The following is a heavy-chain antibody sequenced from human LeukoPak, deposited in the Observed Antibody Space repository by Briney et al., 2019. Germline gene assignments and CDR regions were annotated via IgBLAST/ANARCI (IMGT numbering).Heavy chain of an antibody. CDR1: GFTFSSYE. CDR3: ARVYSRVGPFDY. Sequence: PGGSLRLSCAASGFTFSSYEMNWVRQAPGKGLEWVSYISSSGSTIYYADSVKGRFTISRDNAKNSLYLQMNSLRAEDTAVYYCARVYSRVGPFDYWGQGTLVTVSS. D-gene: IGHD5-18*01. V-gene: IGHV3-48*03. CDR2: ISSSGSTI. J-gene: IGHJ4*02.